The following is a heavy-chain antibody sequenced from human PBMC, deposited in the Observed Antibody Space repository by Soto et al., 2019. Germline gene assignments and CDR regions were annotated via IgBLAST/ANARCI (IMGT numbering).Heavy chain of an antibody. J-gene: IGHJ6*02. Sequence: VKVSCKRSGYSFSSNGLSGLRQGLGQRFEWMGWISGHNGRTNYAQEFLGIVTMTTDTSTSAAYLELDYLTSDGTAVYFCARDDGGLVRNYHSVLDVWGQGTTVIVSS. CDR1: GYSFSSNG. CDR3: ARDDGGLVRNYHSVLDV. V-gene: IGHV1-18*01. CDR2: ISGHNGRT. D-gene: IGHD3-9*01.